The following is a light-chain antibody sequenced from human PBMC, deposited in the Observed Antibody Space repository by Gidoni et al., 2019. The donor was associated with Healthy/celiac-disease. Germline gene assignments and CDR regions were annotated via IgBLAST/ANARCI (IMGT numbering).Light chain of an antibody. CDR1: QSISSY. V-gene: IGKV1-39*01. CDR3: QQSYSTLYT. J-gene: IGKJ2*01. Sequence: IKMTQSPSSLSASVGDRVTITCRASQSISSYLNWYQQKPGKAPKLLIYAASSLQSGVPSRFSGSGSGTDFTLTISSLQPEDFATYYCQQSYSTLYTFXXXTKLEIK. CDR2: AAS.